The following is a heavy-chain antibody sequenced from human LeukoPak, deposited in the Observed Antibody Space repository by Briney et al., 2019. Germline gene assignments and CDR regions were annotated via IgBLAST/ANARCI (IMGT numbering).Heavy chain of an antibody. V-gene: IGHV4-34*01. J-gene: IGHJ4*02. D-gene: IGHD4-17*01. CDR2: INHSGST. CDR1: GGSFSGYY. Sequence: MPSETLSPTCAVYGGSFSGYYWSWIRQPPGKGLEWIGEINHSGSTNYNPSLKSRVTISVDTSKNQFSLKLSSVTAADTAVYYCARGRGAYGDRRGIDYWGQGTLVTVSS. CDR3: ARGRGAYGDRRGIDY.